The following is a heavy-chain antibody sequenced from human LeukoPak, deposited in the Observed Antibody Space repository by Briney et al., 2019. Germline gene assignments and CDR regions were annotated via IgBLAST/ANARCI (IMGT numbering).Heavy chain of an antibody. D-gene: IGHD4-23*01. CDR3: ARENYGGSYFDY. V-gene: IGHV4-59*01. CDR1: GGSISSYY. Sequence: PSETLSLTCTVSGGSISSYYWSWTRQPPGEGLEWIGYIYYSGSTNYNPSLKSRVTISVDTSKNQFSLKLSSVTAADTAVYYCARENYGGSYFDYWGQGTLVTVSS. CDR2: IYYSGST. J-gene: IGHJ4*02.